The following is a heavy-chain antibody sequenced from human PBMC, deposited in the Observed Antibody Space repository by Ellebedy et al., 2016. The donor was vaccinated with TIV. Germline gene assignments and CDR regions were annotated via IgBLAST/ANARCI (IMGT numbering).Heavy chain of an antibody. CDR1: GVTFSTYG. Sequence: PGGSLRLSCAASGVTFSTYGMHWVRQAPGKGLEWVALISYDGSNIFYADSVKGRFTISSDNSKNTLYLQMNSLRGEDTAVYYCAQGYGTYFQQYYFHTWGQGTLVTVSS. D-gene: IGHD1-26*01. J-gene: IGHJ4*02. CDR2: ISYDGSNI. CDR3: AQGYGTYFQQYYFHT. V-gene: IGHV3-30*18.